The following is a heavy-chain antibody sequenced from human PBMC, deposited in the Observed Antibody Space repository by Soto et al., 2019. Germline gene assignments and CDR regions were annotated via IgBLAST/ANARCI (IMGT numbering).Heavy chain of an antibody. CDR2: ISAYNGNT. D-gene: IGHD3-22*01. CDR3: ARDKYYDSSGYLDY. J-gene: IGHJ4*02. V-gene: IGHV1-18*04. CDR1: GYTFTSYG. Sequence: GASVKVSCKASGYTFTSYGISWVRQAPGQGLEWMGWISAYNGNTNYAQKLQGRVTMTTDTSTSTAYMELRSLRSDDTAVYYCARDKYYDSSGYLDYCGPGTLVTVSS.